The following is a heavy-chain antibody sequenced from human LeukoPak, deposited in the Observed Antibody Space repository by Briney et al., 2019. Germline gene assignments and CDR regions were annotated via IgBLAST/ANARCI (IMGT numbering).Heavy chain of an antibody. J-gene: IGHJ4*01. D-gene: IGHD6-19*01. CDR1: GFSFSSYA. CDR2: ISGSGDNT. CDR3: AKPHISGWFYFDS. Sequence: PGGSLRLFCTASGFSFSSYALSWVRRTPGKGLEWVSGISGSGDNTLYADSVKGRFTISRDNSKNTLYLQMNSLRADDTAVYYCAKPHISGWFYFDSWDQGTLVTVSS. V-gene: IGHV3-23*01.